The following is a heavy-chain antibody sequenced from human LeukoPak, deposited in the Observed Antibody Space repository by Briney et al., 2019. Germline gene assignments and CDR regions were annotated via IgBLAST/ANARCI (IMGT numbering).Heavy chain of an antibody. CDR3: ARRTYYYDGSGYRGYTFDI. J-gene: IGHJ3*02. CDR1: GGSINSHY. CDR2: FYYTGST. Sequence: SETLSLTCIVSGGSINSHYWSWIRQPPGKGLEWIGFFYYTGSTNYNPSLKSRVTMSVDTSKTQFSLHLTSVTAADTAVYYCARRTYYYDGSGYRGYTFDIWGQGTMVTVSS. V-gene: IGHV4-59*08. D-gene: IGHD3-22*01.